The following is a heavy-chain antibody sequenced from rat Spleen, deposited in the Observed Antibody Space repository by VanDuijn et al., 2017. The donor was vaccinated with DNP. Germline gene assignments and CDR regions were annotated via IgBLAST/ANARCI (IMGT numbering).Heavy chain of an antibody. V-gene: IGHV5-58*01. CDR3: TRHGEVHLRYAMDA. CDR2: IKTDGGST. D-gene: IGHD1-5*01. CDR1: GFTFSSYW. Sequence: EVQLVETGGGLVQPGRSLKLSCVASGFTFSSYWMYWIRQAPGKGLEWVASIKTDGGSTYYPDSVEGRFIISRDNAKSTLYLQMDSLRSEETATYYCTRHGEVHLRYAMDAWGQGTSVTVSS. J-gene: IGHJ4*01.